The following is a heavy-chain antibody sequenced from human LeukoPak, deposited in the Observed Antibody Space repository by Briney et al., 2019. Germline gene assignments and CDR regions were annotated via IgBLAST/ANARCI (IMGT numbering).Heavy chain of an antibody. D-gene: IGHD3-10*01. Sequence: GGSLRLSCAASGFTFSSYAMSWVRQAPGKGLEWVSGISTSGGSTYYADSVKGRFTISRDNSKNTLYVQMNSLRAKDTAVYYCAKGRDSGTYNFDYWGQGTLVTVSS. CDR1: GFTFSSYA. J-gene: IGHJ4*02. V-gene: IGHV3-23*01. CDR2: ISTSGGST. CDR3: AKGRDSGTYNFDY.